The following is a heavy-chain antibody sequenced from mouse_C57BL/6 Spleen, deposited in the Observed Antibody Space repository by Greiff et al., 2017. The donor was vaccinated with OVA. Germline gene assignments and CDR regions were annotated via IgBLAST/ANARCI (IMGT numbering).Heavy chain of an antibody. V-gene: IGHV1-50*01. J-gene: IGHJ3*01. CDR1: GYTFTSYW. CDR3: ARGRSWFAY. CDR2: IEPSDSYT. Sequence: VKLQQPGAELVKPGASVKLSCKASGYTFTSYWMQWVKQRPGQGLEWIGEIEPSDSYTNYNQKFKGKATLTVDTSSSTAYMKLSSLTYEDAAVYYCARGRSWFAYWGQGTLVTVSA. D-gene: IGHD1-1*01.